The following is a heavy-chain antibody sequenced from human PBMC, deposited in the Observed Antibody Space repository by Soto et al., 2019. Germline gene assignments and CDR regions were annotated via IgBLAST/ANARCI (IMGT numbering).Heavy chain of an antibody. D-gene: IGHD2-15*01. CDR1: GGTFSSYA. J-gene: IGHJ5*02. V-gene: IGHV1-69*13. CDR3: AREGYCSGGSCYDWFDP. Sequence: SVKVSCKASGGTFSSYAISWVRQAPGQGLEWMGGIIPIFSTANYAQKYQGRVTITADESTSTSYMELGSLRSEDTAVYYCAREGYCSGGSCYDWFDPWGQGTLVTVSS. CDR2: IIPIFSTA.